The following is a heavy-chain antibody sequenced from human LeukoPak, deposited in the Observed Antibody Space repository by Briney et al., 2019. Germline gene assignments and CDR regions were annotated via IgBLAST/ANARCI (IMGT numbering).Heavy chain of an antibody. CDR1: GFTFSSCG. CDR2: IGPTGTDR. CDR3: ATETIGRHYDY. V-gene: IGHV3-21*01. J-gene: IGHJ4*02. Sequence: PGGSLRLSCAASGFTFSSCGFDWVRQAPGKGLEWVSSIGPTGTDRYYADSVRGRFTISRDNAKNSMYLQMDSLRDEDTAVYYCATETIGRHYDYWGQGTLLTVSS. D-gene: IGHD1-14*01.